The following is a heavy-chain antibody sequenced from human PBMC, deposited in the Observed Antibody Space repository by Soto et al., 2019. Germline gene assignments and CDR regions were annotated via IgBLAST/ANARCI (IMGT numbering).Heavy chain of an antibody. J-gene: IGHJ6*02. CDR1: GFSVLSGDQF. CDR3: ARGGEPLGYYGLDV. CDR2: MYYTGVT. V-gene: IGHV4-61*08. Sequence: AETLSLTCAVSGFSVLSGDQFWNCIGQRHGRGLEWLGYMYYTGVTKYNPSLKSRVSMSVDTSKDQFSLNLTSLTAADTAVYYCARGGEPLGYYGLDVWGQGTTVTVSS.